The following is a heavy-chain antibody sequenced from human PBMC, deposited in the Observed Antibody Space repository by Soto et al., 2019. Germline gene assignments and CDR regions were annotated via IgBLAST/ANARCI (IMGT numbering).Heavy chain of an antibody. CDR1: GYTFTSYY. CDR2: INPSGGST. CDR3: ARDRGYRGGDCYYYYYGMDV. J-gene: IGHJ6*02. V-gene: IGHV1-46*01. D-gene: IGHD2-21*02. Sequence: ASVKVSCKASGYTFTSYYMHWVRQAPGQGLEWMGIINPSGGSTSYAQKFQGRVTMTRDTSTSTVYMELSSLRSEDTAVYYCARDRGYRGGDCYYYYYGMDVWGQGTTVTVSS.